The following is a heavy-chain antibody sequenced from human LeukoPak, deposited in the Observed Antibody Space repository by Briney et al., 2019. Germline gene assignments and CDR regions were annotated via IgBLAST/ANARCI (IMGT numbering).Heavy chain of an antibody. CDR3: ARHKTRGLVRRNWFGP. J-gene: IGHJ5*02. D-gene: IGHD3/OR15-3a*01. Sequence: SETLSLTCTVSGGSISSYYWSWIRQPPGKGLEWIGYIYYSGSTNYNPSLKSRVTISVDTSKNQFSLELSSVTAADTAVYYCARHKTRGLVRRNWFGPWGQGTLVTVSS. CDR1: GGSISSYY. V-gene: IGHV4-59*08. CDR2: IYYSGST.